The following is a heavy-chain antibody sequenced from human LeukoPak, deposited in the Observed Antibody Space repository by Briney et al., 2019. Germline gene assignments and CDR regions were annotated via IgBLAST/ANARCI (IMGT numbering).Heavy chain of an antibody. D-gene: IGHD5-18*01. CDR3: ARDRIQLWRPFDY. V-gene: IGHV3-21*01. CDR2: ISSSSSYI. Sequence: GGSLRLSCAASGFTFSSYSMNWVRQTPGKGLEWVSSISSSSSYIYYADSVKGRFTISRDNAKNSLYLQMNSLRAEDTAVYYCARDRIQLWRPFDYWGQGTLVTVSS. CDR1: GFTFSSYS. J-gene: IGHJ4*02.